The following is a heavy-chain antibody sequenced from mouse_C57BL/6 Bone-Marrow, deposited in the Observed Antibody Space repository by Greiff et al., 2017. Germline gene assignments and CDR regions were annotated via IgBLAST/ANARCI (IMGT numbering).Heavy chain of an antibody. D-gene: IGHD2-4*01. CDR3: ARTYDYDDEGLFDY. Sequence: QVQLKESGPGLVQPSQSLSITCTVSGFSLTSYGVHWVRQSPGKGLEWLGVIWSGGSTDYNAAFISSLSISKDNSKSQVFFKMNSLQADDTAIYYCARTYDYDDEGLFDYWGQGTTLTVSS. CDR2: IWSGGST. J-gene: IGHJ2*01. V-gene: IGHV2-2*01. CDR1: GFSLTSYG.